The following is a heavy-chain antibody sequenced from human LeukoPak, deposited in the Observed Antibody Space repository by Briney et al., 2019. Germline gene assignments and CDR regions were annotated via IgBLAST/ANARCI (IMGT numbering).Heavy chain of an antibody. CDR3: ARWSGSVTARNYYYYMDV. CDR2: IYYSGST. CDR1: GGSISSYY. D-gene: IGHD1-26*01. Sequence: SETLSLTCTVSGGSISSYYWSWIRQPPGKGLEWIGYIYYSGSTNYNPSLRTRVTISVDASRNQFSLSLSSVTAADTAVYYCARWSGSVTARNYYYYMDVWGEGTTVTVSS. J-gene: IGHJ6*03. V-gene: IGHV4-59*08.